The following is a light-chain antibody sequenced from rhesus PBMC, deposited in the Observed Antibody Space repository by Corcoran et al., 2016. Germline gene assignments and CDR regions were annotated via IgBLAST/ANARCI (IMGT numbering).Light chain of an antibody. J-gene: IGKJ1*01. Sequence: EIVMTQSPATLALSPGERATLSCRASQSVSSYLAWYQQKPGQAPRLRIYGASTRATGIPDRFSGRGAGTKFNPTISSLEPEDVGVDFCLQSSNWPWTFGQGTKVEIK. V-gene: IGKV3-24*04. CDR3: LQSSNWPWT. CDR2: GAS. CDR1: QSVSSY.